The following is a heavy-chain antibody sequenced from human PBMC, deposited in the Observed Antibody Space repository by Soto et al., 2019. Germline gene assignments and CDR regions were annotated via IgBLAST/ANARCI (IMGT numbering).Heavy chain of an antibody. Sequence: SETLSLTCDVSGYSISSGYYWVWIRQPPGKGLEWIGSIYHSGSAYYNPSLKNRVTISVDTSKNQFSLKLSSVNAADAAVYYCARSIAAAGPFGYWGQGTLVTVSS. J-gene: IGHJ4*02. CDR3: ARSIAAAGPFGY. CDR2: IYHSGSA. V-gene: IGHV4-38-2*01. D-gene: IGHD6-13*01. CDR1: GYSISSGYY.